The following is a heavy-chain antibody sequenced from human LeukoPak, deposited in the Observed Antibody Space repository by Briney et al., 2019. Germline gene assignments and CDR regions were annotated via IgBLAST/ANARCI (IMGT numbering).Heavy chain of an antibody. CDR1: GFTFSRYW. V-gene: IGHV3-7*01. Sequence: PGGSLRLSCVASGFTFSRYWMSWVRQAPGKGLEWVANMKGDGSEKYFVDSVRGRFTISRDNAKNSLYLQMNSLRAEDTAVYYCARDSFEARAVAHKLLFDYWGQGTLVTVSS. J-gene: IGHJ4*02. CDR2: MKGDGSEK. CDR3: ARDSFEARAVAHKLLFDY. D-gene: IGHD6-19*01.